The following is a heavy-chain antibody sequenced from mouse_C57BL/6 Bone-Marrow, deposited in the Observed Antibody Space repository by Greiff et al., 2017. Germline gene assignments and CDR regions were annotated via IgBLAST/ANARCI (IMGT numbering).Heavy chain of an antibody. CDR3: ARPITTRDYYDY. V-gene: IGHV1-64*01. J-gene: IGHJ2*01. D-gene: IGHD1-2*01. CDR2: IHPNSGST. Sequence: QVQLQQPGAELVKPGASVKLSCKASGYTFTSYWMHWVKQRPGQGLEWIGMIHPNSGSTNYNEKFKSKGTLTVDKSSSTAYMQLSSLTSEDSAVYYCARPITTRDYYDYWGQGTTLTVSS. CDR1: GYTFTSYW.